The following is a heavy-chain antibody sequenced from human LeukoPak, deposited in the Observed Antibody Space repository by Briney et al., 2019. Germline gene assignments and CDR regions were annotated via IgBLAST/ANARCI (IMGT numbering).Heavy chain of an antibody. Sequence: SQTLSLTCAVSGGSISSSNCWCCVRQPPGEKLEWIGEIYHNRSTNYNPSLKSRVTISVNKSKNKFALKLSSVTAADTAVYYCARGGYCSSTSCYAGVDYWGQGTLVTVSS. CDR3: ARGGYCSSTSCYAGVDY. CDR1: GGSISSSNC. D-gene: IGHD2-2*01. J-gene: IGHJ4*02. CDR2: IYHNRST. V-gene: IGHV4-4*02.